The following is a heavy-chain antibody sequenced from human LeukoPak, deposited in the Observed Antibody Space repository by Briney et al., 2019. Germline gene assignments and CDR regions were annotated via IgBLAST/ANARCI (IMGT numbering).Heavy chain of an antibody. CDR2: ISSSGSTI. D-gene: IGHD4-17*01. J-gene: IGHJ6*03. Sequence: GGSLRLSCAASGFTFSSYEMNWVRQAPGKGLVWVSYISSSGSTIYYADSVKGRFTISRDNAENSLYLQMNSLRAEDTAVYYCASAGHYGDYYYYYMDVWGKGTTVTVSS. V-gene: IGHV3-48*03. CDR3: ASAGHYGDYYYYYMDV. CDR1: GFTFSSYE.